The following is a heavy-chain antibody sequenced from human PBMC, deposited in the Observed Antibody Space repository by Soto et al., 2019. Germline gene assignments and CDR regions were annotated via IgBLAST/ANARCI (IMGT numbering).Heavy chain of an antibody. J-gene: IGHJ6*03. CDR3: ARRLGFGNGYFTAPMDV. V-gene: IGHV4-39*02. D-gene: IGHD3-3*01. CDR2: FYYTGST. CDR1: GDSMTRGSYY. Sequence: QLQLQESGPGLVKPSETLSLTCVVSGDSMTRGSYYWAWISQPPGKGLEWIGSFYYTGSTNYNPSVKSRVTVSADTSNNHFSLRLTSVTAADTAVYYCARRLGFGNGYFTAPMDVWGKGTTVAVSS.